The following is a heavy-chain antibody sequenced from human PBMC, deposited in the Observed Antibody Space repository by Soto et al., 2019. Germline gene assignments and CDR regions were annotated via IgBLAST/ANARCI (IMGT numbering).Heavy chain of an antibody. CDR1: GYTFTSYG. V-gene: IGHV1-18*01. CDR3: ARDAVSWFGELSPGDWFDP. Sequence: QVQLVQSGAEVKKPGASVKVSCKASGYTFTSYGISWVRQAPGQGLEWMGWISAYNGNTNYAQKLQGRVTMTTDTSRSTAYMELRGLRSDDTAVYYCARDAVSWFGELSPGDWFDPWGQGTLVTVSS. CDR2: ISAYNGNT. J-gene: IGHJ5*02. D-gene: IGHD3-10*01.